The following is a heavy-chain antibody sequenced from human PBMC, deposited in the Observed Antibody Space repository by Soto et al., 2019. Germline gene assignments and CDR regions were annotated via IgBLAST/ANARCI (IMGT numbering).Heavy chain of an antibody. CDR3: TTEPVAEVNWFDP. J-gene: IGHJ5*02. V-gene: IGHV3-15*01. CDR2: IKSKTDGGTT. CDR1: GFTFSNAW. D-gene: IGHD6-19*01. Sequence: GGSLRLSCAASGFTFSNAWMSWVRQAPGKGLEWVGRIKSKTDGGTTDYAAPVKGRFTISRDDSKNTLYLQMNSLKTEDTAVYYCTTEPVAEVNWFDPWGQGTLVTVSS.